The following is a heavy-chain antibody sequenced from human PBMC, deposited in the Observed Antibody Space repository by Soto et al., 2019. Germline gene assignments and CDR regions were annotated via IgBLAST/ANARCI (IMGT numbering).Heavy chain of an antibody. CDR2: IYHSGST. CDR3: ASGPTP. V-gene: IGHV4-30-2*01. CDR1: AGSITSGGYS. J-gene: IGHJ1*01. Sequence: QLQLQESGSGLVKPSQTLSLTCAVSAGSITSGGYSWSWIRQPPVKRLEWIGYIYHSGSTYYNPSLQSRVTISVDRSKNQFSLKLRSVTAADKAVDYCASGPTPGGQGTLVTVSS.